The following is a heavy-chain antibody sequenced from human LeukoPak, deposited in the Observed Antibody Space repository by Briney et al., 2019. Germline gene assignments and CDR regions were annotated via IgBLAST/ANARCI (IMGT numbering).Heavy chain of an antibody. CDR1: GLTLSGYT. CDR3: ARHRYYYDSSGYLNYFDY. CDR2: ISSSTTYI. V-gene: IGHV3-21*04. J-gene: IGHJ4*02. D-gene: IGHD3-22*01. Sequence: GGSLRLSCAASGLTLSGYTMNWVRQAPGKGLEWVSSISSSTTYIYYADSLKGRFTISRDNAKNTLYLQMNSLRAEDTAVYYCARHRYYYDSSGYLNYFDYWGQGTLVTVSS.